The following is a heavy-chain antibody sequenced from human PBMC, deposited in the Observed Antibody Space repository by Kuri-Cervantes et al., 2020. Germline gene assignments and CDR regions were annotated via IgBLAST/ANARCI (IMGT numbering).Heavy chain of an antibody. CDR1: GGSISRADYY. J-gene: IGHJ3*02. D-gene: IGHD2-15*01. Sequence: SETLSLTCTVSGGSISRADYYWSWVRQPPGKGLEWIGYIYYSGSTYYSPSLKSRVTISIDTSKNRFSLKLSSVTAADTAVYYCARLGYCSGGSCQNEAFDIWGQGTTVTVSS. CDR3: ARLGYCSGGSCQNEAFDI. V-gene: IGHV4-30-4*02. CDR2: IYYSGST.